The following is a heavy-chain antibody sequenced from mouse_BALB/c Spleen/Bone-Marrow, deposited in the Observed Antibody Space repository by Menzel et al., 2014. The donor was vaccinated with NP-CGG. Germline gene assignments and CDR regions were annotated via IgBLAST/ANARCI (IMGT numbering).Heavy chain of an antibody. D-gene: IGHD3-1*01. Sequence: EVKVEESGGGLVKPGGSLKLSCAASGFTFSSYAMSWVRQSPEKRLEWVAEISSGGSYTYYPDTVTGRFTISRDNAKNTLYLKMSSLRSEDTAMYYCARDSSGYFDYWGQGTTLTVSS. J-gene: IGHJ2*01. CDR3: ARDSSGYFDY. CDR1: GFTFSSYA. CDR2: ISSGGSYT. V-gene: IGHV5-9-4*01.